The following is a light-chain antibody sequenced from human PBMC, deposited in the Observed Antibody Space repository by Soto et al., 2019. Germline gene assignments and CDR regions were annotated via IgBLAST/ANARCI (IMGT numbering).Light chain of an antibody. V-gene: IGLV3-21*04. Sequence: SYELTQPPSVSVAPGKTARITCGGNNIGSKSVHWYQQKPGQAPVLVIYYDSDRPSGIPERFSGSNSGNTATLTISRVEAGDEADYYCQVWDSSSDPSRVVLGGGTKLTVL. CDR3: QVWDSSSDPSRVV. J-gene: IGLJ2*01. CDR2: YDS. CDR1: NIGSKS.